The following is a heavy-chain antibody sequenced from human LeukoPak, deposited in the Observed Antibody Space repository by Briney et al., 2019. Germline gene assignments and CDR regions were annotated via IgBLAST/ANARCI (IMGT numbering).Heavy chain of an antibody. CDR3: ARYGGGNSDRAFDI. J-gene: IGHJ3*02. V-gene: IGHV2-70*04. CDR1: GFSLSTSGMR. D-gene: IGHD4-23*01. Sequence: KESGPALVKPTQTLTLTCTFSGFSLSTSGMRVSWIRQPPGKALEWLARIDWDDDKFYSTSLKTRLTISKDTSKNQVVLTMTNMDPVDTATYYCARYGGGNSDRAFDIWGQGTMVTVSS. CDR2: IDWDDDK.